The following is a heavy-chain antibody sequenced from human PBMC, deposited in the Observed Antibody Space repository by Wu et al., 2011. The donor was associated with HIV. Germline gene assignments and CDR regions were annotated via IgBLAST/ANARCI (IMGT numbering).Heavy chain of an antibody. V-gene: IGHV1-2*02. D-gene: IGHD3-16*01. CDR3: VRDGGGEFIFDN. Sequence: QVLLVQSGAEVTKPGASVKVSCQASGYSFSGYYLHWVRQAPGHGLHYVGWIDPKTGGTNYAQNFQGRVTLTRDTLITTTYMELTRLTSDDTAVYYCVRDGGGEFIFDNWGQGTLVTVSS. CDR1: GYSFSGYY. J-gene: IGHJ4*02. CDR2: IDPKTGGT.